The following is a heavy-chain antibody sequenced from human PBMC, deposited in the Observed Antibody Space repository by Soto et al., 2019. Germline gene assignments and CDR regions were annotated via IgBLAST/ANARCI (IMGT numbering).Heavy chain of an antibody. D-gene: IGHD2-2*01. Sequence: GESLKISCRGSGYSFTSYWIGWVRQMPGKGLEWMGIIYPGDSDTRYSPSFQGQVTISADKSISTAYLQWSSLKASDTAMYYCARQDRYCSSTSCYLFGYWGQGTLVTVSS. J-gene: IGHJ4*02. V-gene: IGHV5-51*01. CDR1: GYSFTSYW. CDR2: IYPGDSDT. CDR3: ARQDRYCSSTSCYLFGY.